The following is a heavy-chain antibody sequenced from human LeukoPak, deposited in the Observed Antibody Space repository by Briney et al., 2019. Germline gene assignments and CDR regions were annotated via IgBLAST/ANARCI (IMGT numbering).Heavy chain of an antibody. Sequence: GSLRLSCAASGFTFSSYWMSWVRQAPGKGLEWVANIKQDGSEKYYVDSVRGRFTISRDNAKNSLYLQMNSLRAEDTAVYYCARGIAAAGPLRFDPWGQGTLVNVSS. V-gene: IGHV3-7*01. CDR1: GFTFSSYW. CDR3: ARGIAAAGPLRFDP. J-gene: IGHJ5*02. CDR2: IKQDGSEK. D-gene: IGHD6-13*01.